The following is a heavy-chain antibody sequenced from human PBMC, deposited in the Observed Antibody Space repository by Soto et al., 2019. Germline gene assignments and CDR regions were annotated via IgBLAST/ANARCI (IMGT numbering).Heavy chain of an antibody. D-gene: IGHD1-26*01. V-gene: IGHV4-59*08. CDR2: IYYSGST. CDR3: ARSGVGGWFDP. J-gene: IGHJ5*02. Sequence: SETLSLICTVSGGSISSYYWSWIRQPPGKGLEWIGYIYYSGSTNYNPSLKSRVTISVDTSKNQFSLKLSSVTAADTAVYYCARSGVGGWFDPWGQGTLVTVSS. CDR1: GGSISSYY.